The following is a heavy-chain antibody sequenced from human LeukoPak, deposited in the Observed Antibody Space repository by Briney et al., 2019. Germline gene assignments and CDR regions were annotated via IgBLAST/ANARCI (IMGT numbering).Heavy chain of an antibody. CDR1: GFTFSSYA. V-gene: IGHV3-23*01. CDR3: VRGIFEWLRLEKYFVDY. CDR2: ISGSGGST. Sequence: PGGSLRLSCAASGFTFSSYAMSWVRQAPGKGLESVSAISGSGGSTYYADSVKGRFTITRDNSKNTLYLQMNSLRADDTATYYCVRGIFEWLRLEKYFVDYCGQGTLIIVSS. J-gene: IGHJ4*02. D-gene: IGHD3-3*02.